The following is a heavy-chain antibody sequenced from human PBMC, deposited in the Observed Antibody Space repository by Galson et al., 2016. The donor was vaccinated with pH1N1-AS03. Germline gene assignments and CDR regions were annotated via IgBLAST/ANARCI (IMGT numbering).Heavy chain of an antibody. CDR3: ARESPLNYYLEL. CDR1: GFSFSASW. CDR2: IRQDGSEK. V-gene: IGHV3-7*03. J-gene: IGHJ2*01. Sequence: SLRLSCAASGFSFSASWMSWVRQAPGKGLEWVANIRQDGSEKYYVDSVEGRFTISRDNAKNSLYLQMNSLRDEDRAVYYCARESPLNYYLELWGRDTLVTVSS. D-gene: IGHD1-7*01.